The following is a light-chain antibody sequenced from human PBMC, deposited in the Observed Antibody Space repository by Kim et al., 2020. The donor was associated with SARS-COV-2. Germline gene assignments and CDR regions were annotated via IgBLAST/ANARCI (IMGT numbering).Light chain of an antibody. CDR1: NS. J-gene: IGLJ1*01. Sequence: NSVSWYQQHPGKAPKLIIYDVSSRPSGVSIRFSGSKSGNTASLTISGLQAEDEADYYCDSSSSRTRFDVFGTGTKVTVL. CDR2: DVS. CDR3: DSSSSRTRFDV. V-gene: IGLV2-14*03.